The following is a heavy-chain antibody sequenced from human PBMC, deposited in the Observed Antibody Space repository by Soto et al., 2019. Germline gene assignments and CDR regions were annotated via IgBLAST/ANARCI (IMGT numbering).Heavy chain of an antibody. CDR2: ISGSGGST. V-gene: IGHV3-23*01. CDR1: GFTFSSYA. D-gene: IGHD5-18*01. Sequence: GGSLRLSCAASGFTFSSYAMSWVRQAPGKGLEWVSAISGSGGSTYYADSVKGRFTISRDNSKNTLYLQMNSLRAEDTAVYSCASQEAMDDAFDIWGQGTMVTVS. CDR3: ASQEAMDDAFDI. J-gene: IGHJ3*02.